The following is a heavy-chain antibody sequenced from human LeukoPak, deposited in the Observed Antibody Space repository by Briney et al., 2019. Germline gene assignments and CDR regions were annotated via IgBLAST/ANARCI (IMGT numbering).Heavy chain of an antibody. CDR2: ISAYNGNT. CDR3: ARDGWLRLGDDAFDI. D-gene: IGHD5-12*01. CDR1: GYTFTSYG. Sequence: ASVKVSCKASGYTFTSYGIGWVRQAPGQGLEWMGWISAYNGNTNYAQKLQGRVTMTTGTSTSTAYMELRSLRSDDTAVYYCARDGWLRLGDDAFDIWGQGTMVTVSS. V-gene: IGHV1-18*01. J-gene: IGHJ3*02.